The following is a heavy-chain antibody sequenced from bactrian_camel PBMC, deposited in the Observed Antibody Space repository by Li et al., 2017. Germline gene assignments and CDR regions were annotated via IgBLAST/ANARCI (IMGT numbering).Heavy chain of an antibody. CDR2: RYSAGDG. V-gene: IGHV3S10*01. Sequence: QLVESGGGLVQPGGSLRLSCAASGFDFSSNYMSWVRQAPGKGLEWVATRYSAGDGYYADSVKGRFTISKGNTMNTAYLQMASLKSEDTAQYYCVALAWGFNYWGQGTQVTVS. CDR1: GFDFSSNY. J-gene: IGHJ4*01. D-gene: IGHD1*01. CDR3: VALAWGFNY.